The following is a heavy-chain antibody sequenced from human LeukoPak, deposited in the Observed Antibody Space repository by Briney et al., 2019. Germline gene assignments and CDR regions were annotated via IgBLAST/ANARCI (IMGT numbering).Heavy chain of an antibody. V-gene: IGHV3-23*01. CDR3: ANDPNSSGYYFPFDY. D-gene: IGHD3-22*01. CDR2: ISGSGGST. J-gene: IGHJ4*02. Sequence: GGSLRLSCAASGFTFSSYAMSWVRQAPGKGLEWVSAISGSGGSTYYADSVKGRFTISRDNSKNTLYLQMNSLRAEDTAVYYCANDPNSSGYYFPFDYWGQGTLVTVSS. CDR1: GFTFSSYA.